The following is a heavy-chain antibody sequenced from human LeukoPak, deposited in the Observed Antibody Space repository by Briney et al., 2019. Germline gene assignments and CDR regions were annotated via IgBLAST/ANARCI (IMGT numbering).Heavy chain of an antibody. CDR1: GYTFTSYD. CDR3: ARGSGYDSSGPLGYYYMDV. Sequence: ASVKVSCKASGYTFTSYDINWVRQATGQGLEWMGWMNPNSGNTGYAQKLQGRVTMTRNTSISTAYMELSSLRSEDTAVYYCARGSGYDSSGPLGYYYMDVWGKETTVTVSS. V-gene: IGHV1-8*02. J-gene: IGHJ6*03. D-gene: IGHD3-22*01. CDR2: MNPNSGNT.